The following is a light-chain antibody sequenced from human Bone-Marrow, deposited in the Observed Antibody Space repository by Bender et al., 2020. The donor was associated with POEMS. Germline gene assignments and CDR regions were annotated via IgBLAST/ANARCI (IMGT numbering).Light chain of an antibody. V-gene: IGLV2-14*01. CDR3: SAYTSSNTRV. CDR2: QVS. CDR1: SSDVGGYDY. J-gene: IGLJ3*02. Sequence: QSALTQPASLSGSPGQSVTISCTGTSSDVGGYDYVSWYQHRPDKAPKLIISQVSNRPSEISFRFSGSKSGTTAYLTISGLQPEDEAAYYCSAYTSSNTRVFGGGTKVTVL.